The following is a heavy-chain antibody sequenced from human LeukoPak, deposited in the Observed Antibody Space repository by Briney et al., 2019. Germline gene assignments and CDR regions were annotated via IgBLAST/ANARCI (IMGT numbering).Heavy chain of an antibody. J-gene: IGHJ3*02. CDR2: ISYTGST. CDR3: ARDFYYDSGGSRVDTFDI. D-gene: IGHD3-22*01. CDR1: GGSIISGDYY. V-gene: IGHV4-31*03. Sequence: TLSLTCTVSGGSIISGDYYWSWIRQHPGKGLEWIGYISYTGSTYYNPSLRSRVTISVDTSKNHFSLKLSSVTAADTAVYYCARDFYYDSGGSRVDTFDIWGQGAMVTVSS.